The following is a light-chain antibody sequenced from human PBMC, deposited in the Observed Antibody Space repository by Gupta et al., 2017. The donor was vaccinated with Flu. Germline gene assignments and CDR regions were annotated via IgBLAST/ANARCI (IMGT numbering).Light chain of an antibody. CDR1: TPSHGKHY. J-gene: IGLJ3*02. V-gene: IGLV1-47*01. Sequence: STPSHGKHYVYWYLQCPGTAPKLVIYENDQRPAGVSDRFSGSKSVTSASLAISGLRSEDEADYYCGTWDSSLEAWVFGGGTKLTVL. CDR3: GTWDSSLEAWV. CDR2: END.